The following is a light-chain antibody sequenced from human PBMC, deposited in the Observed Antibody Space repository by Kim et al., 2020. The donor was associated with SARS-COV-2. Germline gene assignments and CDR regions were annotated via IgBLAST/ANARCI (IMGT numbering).Light chain of an antibody. CDR1: QSVSNI. V-gene: IGKV3-15*01. J-gene: IGKJ4*01. Sequence: EIVMTQSPVTLSVSPGERATLSCRASQSVSNILAWYQQKPGQAPRLLIYGSSTRATGIPARFSGSGSGTEFTLTISSLQSEDFAVYYCQQYHLWPLTFGGGTKVDIK. CDR3: QQYHLWPLT. CDR2: GSS.